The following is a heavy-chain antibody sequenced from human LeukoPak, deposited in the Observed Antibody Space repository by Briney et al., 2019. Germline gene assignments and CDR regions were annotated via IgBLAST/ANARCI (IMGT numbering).Heavy chain of an antibody. CDR1: GGSISSYY. Sequence: SETLSLTCTVSGGSISSYYWSWIRQPPGKGLEWIGYIYYSGSTNYNPSLKSRVTISVDTSKNQFSLKLSSVTAADTAVYYCARPQSGTFLFESWGQGTLVTVSS. V-gene: IGHV4-59*08. D-gene: IGHD1-26*01. CDR3: ARPQSGTFLFES. J-gene: IGHJ4*02. CDR2: IYYSGST.